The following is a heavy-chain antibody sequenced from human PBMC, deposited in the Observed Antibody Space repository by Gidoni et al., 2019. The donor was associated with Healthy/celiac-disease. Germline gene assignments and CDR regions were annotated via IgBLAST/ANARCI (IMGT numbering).Heavy chain of an antibody. CDR3: ARRDYDFWSGYTDAFDI. CDR2: IYYSGRT. Sequence: QLQLQASGPGLVKPSETLSLTCTVSGGSISSSSYYWGWIRQPPGKGLEWIGSIYYSGRTYYNPSLKSRVTISVDTSKNQFSLKLSSVTAADTAVFYCARRDYDFWSGYTDAFDIWGQGTMVTVSS. D-gene: IGHD3-3*01. V-gene: IGHV4-39*01. J-gene: IGHJ3*02. CDR1: GGSISSSSYY.